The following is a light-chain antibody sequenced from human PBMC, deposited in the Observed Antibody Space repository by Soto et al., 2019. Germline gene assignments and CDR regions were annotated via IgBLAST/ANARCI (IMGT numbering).Light chain of an antibody. Sequence: QSVLTQPASVSGSPGQSITISCTGTSSDVGGYNYVSWYQLHPGKAPKLILYEVTNRPSGVSDRFSGSKSGNTASLAISGLQAEDEADYYCSSYTSSTAYVFGNGTKVTVL. CDR3: SSYTSSTAYV. CDR2: EVT. J-gene: IGLJ1*01. CDR1: SSDVGGYNY. V-gene: IGLV2-14*01.